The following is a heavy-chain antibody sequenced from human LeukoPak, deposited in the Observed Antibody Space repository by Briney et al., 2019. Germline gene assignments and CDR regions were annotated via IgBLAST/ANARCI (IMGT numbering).Heavy chain of an antibody. V-gene: IGHV4-59*08. CDR3: ARGYYDYVWGSYGNAFDI. D-gene: IGHD3-16*01. CDR1: GGSISPYY. J-gene: IGHJ3*02. CDR2: IHYSGST. Sequence: SETLSLTCTVSGGSISPYYWSWIRQPPGKGLEWIGYIHYSGSTNYNPSLKSRVTISVDTSKNQFSLKLSSVTAADTAAYYCARGYYDYVWGSYGNAFDIWGQGTMVTVSS.